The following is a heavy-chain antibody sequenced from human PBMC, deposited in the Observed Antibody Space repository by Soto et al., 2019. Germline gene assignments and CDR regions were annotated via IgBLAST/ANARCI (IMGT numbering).Heavy chain of an antibody. CDR2: FGGSGGT. V-gene: IGHV3-23*01. CDR1: GFIFSNYA. J-gene: IGHJ6*03. Sequence: EVQVLESGGGLVQPGGSLRLSCVGSGFIFSNYAMAWVRQAPGKGLEWVSGFGGSGGTYYAASVKGRYTISRDNSKNTLYLQMNSLRVEDTAVYYCAKSQSSLYYMDVWGKGTAVTVSS. CDR3: AKSQSSLYYMDV.